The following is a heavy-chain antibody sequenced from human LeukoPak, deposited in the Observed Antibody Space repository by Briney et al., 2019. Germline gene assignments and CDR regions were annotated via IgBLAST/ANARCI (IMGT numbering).Heavy chain of an antibody. CDR2: ISSSSSTI. J-gene: IGHJ4*02. V-gene: IGHV3-48*01. D-gene: IGHD2-21*02. Sequence: GGSLRLSCAASGFTSSSYRMNWVRQAPGKGLEWVSYISSSSSTIYYADPVKGRFTISRDNAKNSLYLQLNSLRAEDTAVYDCATVTSLDYWVQGTPVTVSS. CDR1: GFTSSSYR. CDR3: ATVTSLDY.